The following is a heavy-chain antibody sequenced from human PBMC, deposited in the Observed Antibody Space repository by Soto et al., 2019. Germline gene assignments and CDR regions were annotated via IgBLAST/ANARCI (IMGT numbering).Heavy chain of an antibody. CDR2: VSDSGRRT. Sequence: GGSLRLSCAASGFTFSSYAMNWVRQAPGKGLEWVAVVSDSGRRTDCAESVKGRFTISRDSSKNTVYLQMNSLRAEDTAVYYCAKGTIDWGQGTLVTVSS. D-gene: IGHD3-10*01. V-gene: IGHV3-23*01. CDR1: GFTFSSYA. J-gene: IGHJ4*02. CDR3: AKGTID.